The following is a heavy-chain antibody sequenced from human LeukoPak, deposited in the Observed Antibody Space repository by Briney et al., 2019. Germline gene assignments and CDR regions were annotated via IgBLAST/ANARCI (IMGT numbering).Heavy chain of an antibody. CDR1: GGSIGSSNYF. V-gene: IGHV4-39*07. J-gene: IGHJ4*02. CDR3: ARDSRSFDY. Sequence: PSETLSLTCTVSGGSIGSSNYFWGWIRQPPGKGLEWIGSIYYSGSTTYIPSLKGRATISQDTSKNQFSLKLTSVTAADTAVYYCARDSRSFDYWGQGTLVTVSS. D-gene: IGHD6-25*01. CDR2: IYYSGST.